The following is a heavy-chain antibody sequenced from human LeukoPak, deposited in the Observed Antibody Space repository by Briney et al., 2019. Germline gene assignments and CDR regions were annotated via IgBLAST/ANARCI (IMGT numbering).Heavy chain of an antibody. D-gene: IGHD3-3*01. CDR1: GFTFSSYS. V-gene: IGHV3-21*01. Sequence: PGGSLRLSCAASGFTFSSYSMNWVRQAPGKGLEWVSSISSSSSYIYYADSVKGRFTISRDNAKNSLYLQMNSLRAEDTAVYYCAGYDFWSGFSGAFDIWGQGTMVTVSS. J-gene: IGHJ3*02. CDR2: ISSSSSYI. CDR3: AGYDFWSGFSGAFDI.